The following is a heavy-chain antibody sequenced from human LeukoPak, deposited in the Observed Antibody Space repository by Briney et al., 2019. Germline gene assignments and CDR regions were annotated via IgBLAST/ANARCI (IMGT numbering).Heavy chain of an antibody. CDR3: ARAYCSGGSCYRAHYYYYYMDV. V-gene: IGHV3-30*02. Sequence: GGSLRLSCAASGFTFTNYGIHWVRQAPGKGLEWVAFIRYDGSNKYYADSVKGRFTISRDNSKNTLYLQMNSLRAEDTAVYYCARAYCSGGSCYRAHYYYYYMDVWGKGTTVTVSS. CDR2: IRYDGSNK. D-gene: IGHD2-15*01. J-gene: IGHJ6*03. CDR1: GFTFTNYG.